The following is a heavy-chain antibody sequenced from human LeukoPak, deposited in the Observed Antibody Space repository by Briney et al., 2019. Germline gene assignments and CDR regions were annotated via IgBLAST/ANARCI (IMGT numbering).Heavy chain of an antibody. CDR2: ISSSSSYI. D-gene: IGHD3-22*01. Sequence: GGSLRLSCAASGFTFSSYSMNWVRQAPGKGLEWVSSISSSSSYIYYADSVKGRFTISRDNAKNSLYLQMNSLRTEDTAVYYCARDRRGYYDSSGYATYWGQGTLVTVSS. CDR1: GFTFSSYS. CDR3: ARDRRGYYDSSGYATY. V-gene: IGHV3-21*01. J-gene: IGHJ4*02.